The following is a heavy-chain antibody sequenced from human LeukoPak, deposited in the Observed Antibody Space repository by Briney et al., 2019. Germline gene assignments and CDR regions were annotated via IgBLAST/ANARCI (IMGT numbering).Heavy chain of an antibody. D-gene: IGHD7-27*01. V-gene: IGHV4-59*01. CDR3: ARDGDAAPEFGFDP. J-gene: IGHJ5*02. CDR1: GDSISTYY. CDR2: IHYSGNT. Sequence: SETLSLTCIVSGDSISTYYWNWIRQPPGKGLEWLGNIHYSGNTNYNPSLKNRVTISVDTSKNQFSLKLNSVTAADTAVYYCARDGDAAPEFGFDPGGKETRFTVSS.